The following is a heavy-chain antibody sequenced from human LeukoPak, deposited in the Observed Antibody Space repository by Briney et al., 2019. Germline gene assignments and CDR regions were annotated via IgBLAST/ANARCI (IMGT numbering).Heavy chain of an antibody. CDR3: ARHPFSYPFDY. CDR2: IFETGDT. CDR1: GGSVSSYY. V-gene: IGHV4-59*08. Sequence: SETLSLTCSVSGGSVSSYYWSWIRQPPGKGLEWIGYIFETGDTNSNPSLKSRVTMSLNTSKNQFSLRLSSVTAADTAVYYCARHPFSYPFDYWGQGTLVTVSS. J-gene: IGHJ4*02.